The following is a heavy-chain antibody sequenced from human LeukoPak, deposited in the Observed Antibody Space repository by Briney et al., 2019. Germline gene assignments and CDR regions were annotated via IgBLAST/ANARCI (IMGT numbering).Heavy chain of an antibody. Sequence: GGSLRLSCAASGFTFSTYWMYWVRQVPGKGLEWVSRIKPDGSSTSYADSVKGRFTISRDNAKNTLYLQMNSLRVEDTAVYYCARDFMYSISCAGCWGQGTLVTVSS. CDR3: ARDFMYSISCAGC. CDR2: IKPDGSST. D-gene: IGHD6-13*01. J-gene: IGHJ4*02. CDR1: GFTFSTYW. V-gene: IGHV3-74*01.